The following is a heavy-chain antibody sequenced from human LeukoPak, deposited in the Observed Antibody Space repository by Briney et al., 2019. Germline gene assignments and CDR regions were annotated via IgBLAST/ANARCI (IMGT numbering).Heavy chain of an antibody. D-gene: IGHD3-9*01. CDR3: ARVAHNYDLLTGYYPYLDYFDF. V-gene: IGHV1-2*02. J-gene: IGHJ4*02. CDR2: INPNSGAT. CDR1: GYTFTGYY. Sequence: ASVTVSCKASGYTFTGYYMHWVRQAPGQGLEWMGWINPNSGATKYAQKFQGRVTMTRDTSISTAYMELSRLRSDDTAVFYCARVAHNYDLLTGYYPYLDYFDFWGQGTLVTVSS.